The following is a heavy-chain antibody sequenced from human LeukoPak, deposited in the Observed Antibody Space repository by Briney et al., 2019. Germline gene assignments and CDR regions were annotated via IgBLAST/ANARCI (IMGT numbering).Heavy chain of an antibody. D-gene: IGHD1-14*01. CDR2: VNDFGDRT. CDR3: ASQPPPRFF. J-gene: IGHJ4*02. Sequence: GGSLRLSCAASGFTFSRYAMTWVRHAPGKGLEGVSTVNDFGDRTHYADSVKGRFTSSRDNSGSTLYLQMNSLRADDTAEYFCASQPPPRFFWGQGALVTVCS. CDR1: GFTFSRYA. V-gene: IGHV3-23*01.